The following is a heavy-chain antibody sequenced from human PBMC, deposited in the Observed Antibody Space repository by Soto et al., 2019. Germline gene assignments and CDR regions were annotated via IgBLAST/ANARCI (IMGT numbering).Heavy chain of an antibody. V-gene: IGHV1-2*02. Sequence: ASVKVSCKASGYTFTGYYMNWVRQAPGQGLEWMGWINPNSGGTNYAQKFQGRVTMTRDTSISTAYMELSSLRSDDTAVYYRARDRRGAAAEYYYYYGMDVWGQGTTVTVSS. CDR3: ARDRRGAAAEYYYYYGMDV. CDR1: GYTFTGYY. J-gene: IGHJ6*02. CDR2: INPNSGGT. D-gene: IGHD3-10*01.